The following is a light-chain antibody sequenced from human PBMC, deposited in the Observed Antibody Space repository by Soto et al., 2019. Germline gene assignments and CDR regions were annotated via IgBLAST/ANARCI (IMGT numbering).Light chain of an antibody. J-gene: IGLJ3*02. CDR2: EVS. CDR1: SSDVGGYNY. V-gene: IGLV2-14*01. CDR3: SSYTSSSTWV. Sequence: QSALTQPASVSGSPGQSITISCTGTSSDVGGYNYVFWYQQHPGKAPKLMIYEVSNRPSGVSNRFSGSKSGKTASLTISGLQAEDEADYYCSSYTSSSTWVFGGGTKLTVL.